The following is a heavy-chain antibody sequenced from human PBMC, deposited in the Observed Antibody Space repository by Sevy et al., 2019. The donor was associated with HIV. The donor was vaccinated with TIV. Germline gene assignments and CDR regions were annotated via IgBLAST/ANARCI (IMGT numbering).Heavy chain of an antibody. V-gene: IGHV4-4*07. D-gene: IGHD6-13*01. CDR1: GASISSYY. Sequence: LLQASETLSLTCTVSGASISSYYWSWIRQPAGKGLEWIGRISTSGTNYNPSLKSRVTMSLDTSKNQFSLMLSSVTAADTAIYYCARHPWGQLAHFNYYYMDVWGKGTTVTVSS. CDR3: ARHPWGQLAHFNYYYMDV. CDR2: ISTSGT. J-gene: IGHJ6*03.